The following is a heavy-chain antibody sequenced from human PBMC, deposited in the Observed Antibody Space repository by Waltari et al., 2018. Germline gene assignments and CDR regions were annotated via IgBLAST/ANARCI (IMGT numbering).Heavy chain of an antibody. V-gene: IGHV4-59*01. Sequence: QVQLQESGPGLVKPSETLSLTCTVSGGSISSYYWSWIRQPPGKGLEWIGYIYYSGSTNYNPSLKSRVTISVDTSKNQFSLKLSSVTAADTAVYYWARGASSSLYYFDYWGQGTLVTVSS. CDR2: IYYSGST. CDR1: GGSISSYY. J-gene: IGHJ4*02. D-gene: IGHD6-13*01. CDR3: ARGASSSLYYFDY.